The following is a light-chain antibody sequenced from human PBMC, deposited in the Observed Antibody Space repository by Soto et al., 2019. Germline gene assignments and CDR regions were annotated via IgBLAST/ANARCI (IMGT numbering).Light chain of an antibody. CDR2: DVS. CDR1: SSDVGGYNY. CDR3: SAYTSSSTLVV. J-gene: IGLJ2*01. Sequence: QSALTQPASVSGSPGQSITISCTGTSSDVGGYNYVSWYQQHPGKAPKLMIYDVSNRPSGVSNRFSGSKSGNTASLTISGLQAEDEVDYYGSAYTSSSTLVVFGGGTKLTVL. V-gene: IGLV2-14*01.